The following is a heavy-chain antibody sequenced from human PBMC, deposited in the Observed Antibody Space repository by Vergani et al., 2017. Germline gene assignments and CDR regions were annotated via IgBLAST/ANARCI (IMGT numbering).Heavy chain of an antibody. D-gene: IGHD3-22*01. CDR1: GDSASTTSAA. CDR2: TYYRSKWSN. CDR3: ARQTLYYDSSGYQLGGAFDI. J-gene: IGHJ3*02. Sequence: QVQMQQSGPGLVKPSQTLSLTCALSGDSASTTSAAWNWTRQSPSTGLEWLGRTYYRSKWSNAYAVSVKSRITIHPDTSKNQFSLQLDSVTPDDTAVYYCARQTLYYDSSGYQLGGAFDIWGQGTMVTVSS. V-gene: IGHV6-1*01.